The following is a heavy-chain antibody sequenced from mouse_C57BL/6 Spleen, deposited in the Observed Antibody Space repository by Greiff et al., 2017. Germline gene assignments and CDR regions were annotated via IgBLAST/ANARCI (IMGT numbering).Heavy chain of an antibody. CDR1: GFTFSNYW. V-gene: IGHV6-3*01. Sequence: EVKVEESGGGLVQPGGSMKLSCVASGFTFSNYWMNWVRQSPEKGLEWVAQIRLKSDNYATHYAESVKGRFTISRDDSKSSVYLQMNNLRAEDTGIYYCTGGGSYYFDYWGQGTTLTVSS. D-gene: IGHD3-1*01. CDR2: IRLKSDNYAT. J-gene: IGHJ2*01. CDR3: TGGGSYYFDY.